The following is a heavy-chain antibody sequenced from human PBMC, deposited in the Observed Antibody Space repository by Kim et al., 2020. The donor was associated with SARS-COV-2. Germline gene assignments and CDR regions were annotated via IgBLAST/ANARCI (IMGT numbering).Heavy chain of an antibody. CDR3: ARGRVTMVRGVIFLDKYYFDY. CDR1: GYTFTSYA. CDR2: INAGNGNT. V-gene: IGHV1-3*01. J-gene: IGHJ4*02. D-gene: IGHD3-10*01. Sequence: ASVKVSCKASGYTFTSYAMHWVRQAPGQRLEWMGWINAGNGNTKYSQKFQGRVTITRDTSASTAYMELSSLRSEDTAVYYCARGRVTMVRGVIFLDKYYFDYWGQGTLVTVSS.